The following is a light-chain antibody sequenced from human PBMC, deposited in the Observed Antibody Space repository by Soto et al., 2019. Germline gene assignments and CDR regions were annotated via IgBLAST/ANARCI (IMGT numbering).Light chain of an antibody. J-gene: IGLJ2*01. CDR1: SRDVGGYNY. CDR3: CSYAGSYTYVV. Sequence: QSALTQPRSVSGSPGQSVTISCTGTSRDVGGYNYVSWYQQHPGKAPKLMIYDVSKRPSVVPDRFSGSKSGNTASLTISWLQAEDEADYYCCSYAGSYTYVVFGGGTKLTVL. CDR2: DVS. V-gene: IGLV2-11*01.